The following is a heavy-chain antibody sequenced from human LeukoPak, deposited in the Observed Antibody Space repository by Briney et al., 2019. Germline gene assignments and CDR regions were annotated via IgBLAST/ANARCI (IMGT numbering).Heavy chain of an antibody. J-gene: IGHJ3*02. Sequence: QPGRSLRLSCAASGFTFDDYAMHWVRQAPGKGLEWVSLISWDGGSTYYADSVKGRFTISRDNSKNSLYLQMNSLRAEDTALYYCAKDNARDSSGPRRDDAFDIWGQGTMVTVSS. CDR1: GFTFDDYA. V-gene: IGHV3-43D*03. D-gene: IGHD3-22*01. CDR2: ISWDGGST. CDR3: AKDNARDSSGPRRDDAFDI.